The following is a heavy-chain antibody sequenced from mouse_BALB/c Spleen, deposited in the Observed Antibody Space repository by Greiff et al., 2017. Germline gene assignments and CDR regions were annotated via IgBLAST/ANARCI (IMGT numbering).Heavy chain of an antibody. J-gene: IGHJ1*01. CDR2: ISSGGSYT. Sequence: DVKLVESGGDLVKPGGSLKLSCAASGFTFSSYGMSWVRQTPDKRLEWVATISSGGSYTYYPDSVKGRFTISRDNAKNTLYLQMSSLKSEDTAMYYCARQTRPHWYFDVWGAGTTVTVSS. CDR1: GFTFSSYG. V-gene: IGHV5-6*02. CDR3: ARQTRPHWYFDV.